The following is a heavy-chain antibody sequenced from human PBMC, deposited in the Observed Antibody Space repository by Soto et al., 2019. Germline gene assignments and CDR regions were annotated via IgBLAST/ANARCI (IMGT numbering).Heavy chain of an antibody. J-gene: IGHJ4*02. V-gene: IGHV3-7*01. CDR1: GFTFSSYW. CDR3: ARDSTVGAGIAYYFDY. D-gene: IGHD6-13*01. CDR2: IKQDGSEK. Sequence: GGSLRLSCAASGFTFSSYWMSWVRQAPGKGLEWVANIKQDGSEKYYVDSVKGRFTISRDNAKNSLYLQMNSLRAEDTAVYYCARDSTVGAGIAYYFDYWGQGTLVTVSS.